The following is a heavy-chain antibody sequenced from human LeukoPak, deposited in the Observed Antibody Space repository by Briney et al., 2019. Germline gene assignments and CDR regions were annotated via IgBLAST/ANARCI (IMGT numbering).Heavy chain of an antibody. CDR3: AKGYESTSYYYYYYMDV. D-gene: IGHD2-2*01. V-gene: IGHV3-23*01. J-gene: IGHJ6*03. Sequence: PGGSLRLSCAASGFTFSSYAMSWVRQAPGKGLEWVSAISGSGGSTYYADSVKGRFTISRDNSKNTLYLQMNSLRAEDTAVYYCAKGYESTSYYYYYYMDVWGKGTTVTVSS. CDR2: ISGSGGST. CDR1: GFTFSSYA.